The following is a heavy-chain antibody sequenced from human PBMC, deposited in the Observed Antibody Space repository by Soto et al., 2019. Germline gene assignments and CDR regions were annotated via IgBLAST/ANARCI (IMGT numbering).Heavy chain of an antibody. V-gene: IGHV3-23*01. Sequence: GGSLRLSCAASGFKFSNYAMSWVRQAPGKGLEWVSLISATGGGTYYADSVKGRFTISRDNSHNTLYLQVHSLTAEDTAVYHCAKERRAGGISAFYFDFWGQGAQVTVSS. J-gene: IGHJ4*02. CDR2: ISATGGGT. CDR3: AKERRAGGISAFYFDF. CDR1: GFKFSNYA. D-gene: IGHD3-16*01.